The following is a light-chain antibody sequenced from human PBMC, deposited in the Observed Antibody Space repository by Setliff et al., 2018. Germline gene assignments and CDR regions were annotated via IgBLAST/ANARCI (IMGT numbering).Light chain of an antibody. Sequence: QSVLTQPASVSGSPGQSITISCTGTSSDVGGYNYVSWYQQHPGKAPKLMIYDVSKRPSGVSNRFSGSKSGNTASLTISGLQAEGEADYYCSSYTSSSTPDVFGTGTKGTVL. CDR2: DVS. J-gene: IGLJ1*01. CDR1: SSDVGGYNY. V-gene: IGLV2-14*01. CDR3: SSYTSSSTPDV.